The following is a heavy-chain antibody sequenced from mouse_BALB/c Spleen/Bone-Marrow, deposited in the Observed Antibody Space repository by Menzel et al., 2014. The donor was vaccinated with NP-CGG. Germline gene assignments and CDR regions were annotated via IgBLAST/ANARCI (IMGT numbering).Heavy chain of an antibody. CDR1: GYSFTGYT. CDR3: ARGGYSHYYAMDY. J-gene: IGHJ4*01. D-gene: IGHD2-3*01. V-gene: IGHV1-18*01. CDR2: INPYNGGT. Sequence: EVQLVESGPELVKPGASLKISCKASGYSFTGYTMNWVKQSHGKNLEWIGLINPYNGGTSYNQKFKGKATLTVDKSSSTAYMELLSLTSEDSAVYYCARGGYSHYYAMDYWGQGTSVTVSS.